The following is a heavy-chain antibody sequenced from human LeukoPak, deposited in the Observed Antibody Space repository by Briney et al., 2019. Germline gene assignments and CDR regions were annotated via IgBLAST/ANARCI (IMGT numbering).Heavy chain of an antibody. Sequence: PGGSLRLSCAASGFTFNIYGMHWVRQAPGKGLEWVAFLWFDGSNKYYADSVKGRFTVSRDNSKHTLYLQMNSLRAEDTAVYYCASRGITGTTSYNYFDPWGQGTLVTVSS. D-gene: IGHD1-7*01. CDR1: GFTFNIYG. V-gene: IGHV3-30*02. J-gene: IGHJ5*02. CDR3: ASRGITGTTSYNYFDP. CDR2: LWFDGSNK.